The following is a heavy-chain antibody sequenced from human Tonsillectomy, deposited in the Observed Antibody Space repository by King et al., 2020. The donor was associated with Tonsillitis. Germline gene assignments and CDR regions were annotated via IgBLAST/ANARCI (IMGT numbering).Heavy chain of an antibody. CDR2: ISYDGNDK. D-gene: IGHD3-22*01. V-gene: IGHV3-30*04. Sequence: VQLVESGGGVVQPGRSQRLSCTASGFTFNSYAMHWVRQAPGKGLEWVAVISYDGNDKYYADSVKGRLTISRDNSKNTLYLQMNSLRAEDTALYYCARDLDYYDSSGYFYYWGQGTLVTVSS. J-gene: IGHJ4*02. CDR3: ARDLDYYDSSGYFYY. CDR1: GFTFNSYA.